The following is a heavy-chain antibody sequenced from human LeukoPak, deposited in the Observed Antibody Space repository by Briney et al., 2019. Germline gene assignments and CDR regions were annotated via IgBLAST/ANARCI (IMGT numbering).Heavy chain of an antibody. CDR1: GFTFSSYW. V-gene: IGHV3-74*01. CDR3: VRWAGSWFDP. Sequence: GGSLRLSCAASGFTFSSYWMHWVRQAPGRGLVWVSRINTDGSSTTYADSVKGRLTISRDNAENTLYLQMNSLRAEDTAVYYCVRWAGSWFDPWGQGTLVTVSS. D-gene: IGHD3-10*01. J-gene: IGHJ5*02. CDR2: INTDGSST.